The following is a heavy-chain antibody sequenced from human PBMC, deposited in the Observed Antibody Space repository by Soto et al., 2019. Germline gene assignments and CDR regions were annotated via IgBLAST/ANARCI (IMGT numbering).Heavy chain of an antibody. CDR1: GGSISTTYW. D-gene: IGHD2-2*01. V-gene: IGHV4-4*02. CDR2: IHHGTGT. CDR3: ARNDASGVDV. J-gene: IGHJ6*02. Sequence: QVQLQESGPGLVKPSGTLSLTCAVSGGSISTTYWWSWVRQSPGKGLEWIGEIHHGTGTNYNPSPNTGSPLVLAQSKNQLCLRLTSVPVADTAVYYCARNDASGVDVWGQGNTVTAS.